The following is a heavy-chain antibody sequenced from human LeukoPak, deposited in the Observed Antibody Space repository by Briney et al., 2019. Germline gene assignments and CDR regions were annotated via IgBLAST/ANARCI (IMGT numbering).Heavy chain of an antibody. V-gene: IGHV4-34*01. CDR3: AAGPWELDF. CDR1: GGSFSGYY. D-gene: IGHD1-26*01. Sequence: SETLSLTCAVYGGSFSGYYWSWIRQPPGKGLEWIGEINHSGSTNYNPSLKSRVTISVDTSKSQFSLRLTSVTAADTAMYYCAAGPWELDFWGQGTLVTVSS. J-gene: IGHJ4*02. CDR2: INHSGST.